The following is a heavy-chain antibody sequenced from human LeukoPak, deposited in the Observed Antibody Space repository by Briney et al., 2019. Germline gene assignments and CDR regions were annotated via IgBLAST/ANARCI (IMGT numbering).Heavy chain of an antibody. CDR1: GGSISSGDYY. J-gene: IGHJ4*02. Sequence: SETLSLTCTVSGGSISSGDYYWSWIRQPPGKGLEWIGYIYHSGSTYYNPSLKSRVTISVDRSKNQFPLKLSSVTAADTAVYYCARANYYDSSPFDYWGQGTLVTVSS. V-gene: IGHV4-30-2*01. D-gene: IGHD3-22*01. CDR3: ARANYYDSSPFDY. CDR2: IYHSGST.